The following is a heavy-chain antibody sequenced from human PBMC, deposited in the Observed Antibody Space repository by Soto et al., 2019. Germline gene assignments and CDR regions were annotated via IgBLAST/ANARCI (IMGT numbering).Heavy chain of an antibody. D-gene: IGHD2-21*02. CDR2: IYNSGST. Sequence: SETLSLTCTVSGGSISSGDYYWSWIRQPPGKGLERIGYIYNSGSTFYNPSVKSRVTISVDTSKNQFSLKLNSVTAADTAVYYCARDLWGYCGTDCYPLDVWGQGTTVTVSS. V-gene: IGHV4-30-4*02. J-gene: IGHJ6*02. CDR1: GGSISSGDYY. CDR3: ARDLWGYCGTDCYPLDV.